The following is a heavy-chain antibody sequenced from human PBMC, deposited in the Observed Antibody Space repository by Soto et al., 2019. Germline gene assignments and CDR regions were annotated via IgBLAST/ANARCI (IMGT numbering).Heavy chain of an antibody. V-gene: IGHV4-34*01. J-gene: IGHJ4*02. D-gene: IGHD2-2*01. CDR1: GGSFSGYY. CDR3: ARGGYCGTSRCYYFDY. CDR2: INHSGNT. Sequence: QVQLHQWGAGLLKPSETLSLTCAVYGGSFSGYYWGWIRQSPGKGLEWIGEINHSGNTNYNPSLKSRVAISVDTSENHFSLKLSSVTAADTAVYYCARGGYCGTSRCYYFDYWGQGTLVTVSS.